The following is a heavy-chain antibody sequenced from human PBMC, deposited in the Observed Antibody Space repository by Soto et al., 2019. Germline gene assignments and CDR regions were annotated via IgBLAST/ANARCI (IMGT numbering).Heavy chain of an antibody. V-gene: IGHV4-30-2*01. CDR2: IYHSGYT. CDR3: ARDSLTGNYFDP. J-gene: IGHJ5*02. CDR1: GGSISSGGYA. D-gene: IGHD1-7*01. Sequence: QMRLQESGSGLVKPSQTLSLTCAVSGGSISSGGYAWNWIRQPPGKGLEWIGYIYHSGYTSYNPSPKNWVTNSVNKSKDPFSLTLSFVTAADTAVYYCARDSLTGNYFDPWGQGTLVTVSS.